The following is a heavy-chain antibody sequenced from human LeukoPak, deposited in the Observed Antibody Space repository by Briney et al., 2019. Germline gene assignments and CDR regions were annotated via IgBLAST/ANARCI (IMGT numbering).Heavy chain of an antibody. J-gene: IGHJ4*02. Sequence: GGSLRLSCAASRFTFSSYWMTWVRQAPGKGLEWVANIKQDGSGKYYVGSVKGRFTISRDNTKNSLYLQMNSLRAEDTAVYYCAREGGYGGVFDYWGQGTLVTVSS. CDR1: RFTFSSYW. D-gene: IGHD5-12*01. CDR3: AREGGYGGVFDY. CDR2: IKQDGSGK. V-gene: IGHV3-7*05.